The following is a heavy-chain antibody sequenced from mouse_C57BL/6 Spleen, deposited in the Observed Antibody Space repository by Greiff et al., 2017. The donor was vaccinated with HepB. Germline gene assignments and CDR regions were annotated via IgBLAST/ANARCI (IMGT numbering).Heavy chain of an antibody. V-gene: IGHV1-69*01. CDR1: GYTFTSYW. CDR3: ARFRESAWYFDV. D-gene: IGHD3-3*01. J-gene: IGHJ1*03. CDR2: IDPSDSYT. Sequence: VQLQQPGAELVMPGASVKLSCKASGYTFTSYWMHWVKQRPGQGLEWIGEIDPSDSYTNYNQKFKGKSTLTVDKSSSTAYMQLSSLTSEDSAVYYCARFRESAWYFDVWGTGTTVTVSS.